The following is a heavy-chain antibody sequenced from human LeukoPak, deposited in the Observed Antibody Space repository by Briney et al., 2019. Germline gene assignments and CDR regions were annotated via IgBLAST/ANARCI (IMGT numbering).Heavy chain of an antibody. D-gene: IGHD3-9*01. V-gene: IGHV5-51*01. CDR3: ARSDILTGPPGADYNWFDP. CDR2: IYPGDSDT. Sequence: GESLKISCKGSGYSFTSYWIGWVRQMPGKGLEWMGIIYPGDSDTRYSPSFQGQVTISADKSISTAYLQWSSLKASDTAMYYCARSDILTGPPGADYNWFDPWGQGTLVTVSS. CDR1: GYSFTSYW. J-gene: IGHJ5*02.